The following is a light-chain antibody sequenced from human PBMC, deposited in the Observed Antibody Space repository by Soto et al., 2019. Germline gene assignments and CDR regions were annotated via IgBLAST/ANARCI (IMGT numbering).Light chain of an antibody. V-gene: IGLV1-47*02. CDR2: SND. J-gene: IGLJ3*02. CDR3: AAWDDSLSGWV. Sequence: QSVLTQSPSASGTPGQRVTISCSGSSSNIGSNFVFWYQHLPGSAPKVLIYSNDQRPSGVPDRFSGSKSGTSASLAISGLRSEDEADYYCAAWDDSLSGWVFGGGTKLTVL. CDR1: SSNIGSNF.